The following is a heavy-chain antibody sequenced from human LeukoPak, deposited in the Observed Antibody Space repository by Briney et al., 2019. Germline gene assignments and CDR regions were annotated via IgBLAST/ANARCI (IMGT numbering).Heavy chain of an antibody. J-gene: IGHJ4*02. CDR2: ISSNGGST. CDR3: ARGADY. V-gene: IGHV3-64*01. Sequence: GGSRSFPCAPLEFTFSSYAMNGFRQAPGKGLEYVSAISSNGGSTYYANSVKGRFTISRDNSKNTLYLQMGSLRAEDMAVYYCARGADYWGQGTLVTVSS. D-gene: IGHD1-26*01. CDR1: EFTFSSYA.